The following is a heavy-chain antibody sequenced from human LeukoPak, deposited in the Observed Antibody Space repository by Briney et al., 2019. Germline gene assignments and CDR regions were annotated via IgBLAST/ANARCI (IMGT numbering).Heavy chain of an antibody. CDR1: GGSISSSSYY. Sequence: SETLSLTCTVSGGSISSSSYYWGWIRQPPGKGLEWIGSIYYSGSTYYNPSLKSRVTISVDTSKNQFSLKLSSVTAADTAVYYCASNRALGYCSSTSCPHYYYYYMDVWGKGTTVTVSS. J-gene: IGHJ6*03. CDR3: ASNRALGYCSSTSCPHYYYYYMDV. D-gene: IGHD2-2*01. CDR2: IYYSGST. V-gene: IGHV4-39*01.